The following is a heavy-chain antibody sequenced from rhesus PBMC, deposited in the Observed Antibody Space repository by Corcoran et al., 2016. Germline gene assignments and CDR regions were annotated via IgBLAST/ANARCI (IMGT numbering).Heavy chain of an antibody. D-gene: IGHD3-9*01. CDR2: RDGSIGST. J-gene: IGHJ4*01. CDR1: GGSISSGYG. V-gene: IGHV4S7*01. CDR3: ARGRYYEDDYGYYYPDY. Sequence: QVQLQESGPGLVKPSETLSLTCAVSGGSISSGYGWSWIRPPPGKGLEWIGQRDGSIGSTYYNPSLKSRVTISKDTSKNQLSLKLSAVTAADTAVYYCARGRYYEDDYGYYYPDYWGQGVLVTVSS.